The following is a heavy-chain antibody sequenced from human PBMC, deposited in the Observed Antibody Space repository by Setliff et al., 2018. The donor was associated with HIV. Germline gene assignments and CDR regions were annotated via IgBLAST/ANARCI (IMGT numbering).Heavy chain of an antibody. CDR3: AAASSWDPLLVY. Sequence: PSETLSLTCAVSGYSISIGYYWGWIRQPPGKGLEWIGNIYHTGSTYYSPSLKSRVTISLDRSKTQFSLKLRSVTAADTAVYYCAAASSWDPLLVYWGQGTLVTVSS. V-gene: IGHV4-38-2*01. CDR2: IYHTGST. CDR1: GYSISIGYY. D-gene: IGHD6-13*01. J-gene: IGHJ4*02.